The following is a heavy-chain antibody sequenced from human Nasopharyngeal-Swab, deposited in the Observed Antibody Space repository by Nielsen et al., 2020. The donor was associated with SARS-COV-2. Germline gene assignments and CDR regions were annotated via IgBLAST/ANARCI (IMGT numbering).Heavy chain of an antibody. J-gene: IGHJ6*02. CDR3: APAYCGGDCFIGGMGV. D-gene: IGHD2-21*02. CDR2: IIPILGIA. CDR1: GGTFSSYA. V-gene: IGHV1-69*10. Sequence: SVKVSCKASGGTFSSYAISWVRQAPGQGLEWMGGIIPILGIANYAQKFQGRVTITADKSTSTAYMELSSLRSEDTAVYYCAPAYCGGDCFIGGMGVWGQGTTVTVSS.